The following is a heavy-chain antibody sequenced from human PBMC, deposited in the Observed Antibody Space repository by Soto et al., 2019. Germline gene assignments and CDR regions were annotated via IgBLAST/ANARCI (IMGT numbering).Heavy chain of an antibody. Sequence: EVQLVESGGGLVQPGGSLRLSCAASGFTFSSYSMNWVRQAPGKWLEWVSFISTSSNSISYADSVKGRFTISRDNAYNSLYLQMNSLRDEDTAVYYCARDGSDLLADWGQGTLVTVSS. J-gene: IGHJ1*01. D-gene: IGHD2-15*01. CDR1: GFTFSSYS. CDR2: ISTSSNSI. CDR3: ARDGSDLLAD. V-gene: IGHV3-48*02.